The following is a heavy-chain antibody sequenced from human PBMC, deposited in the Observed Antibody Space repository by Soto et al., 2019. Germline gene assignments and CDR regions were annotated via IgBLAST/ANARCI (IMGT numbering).Heavy chain of an antibody. V-gene: IGHV1-69*01. D-gene: IGHD3-22*01. J-gene: IGHJ4*02. CDR1: GGTFRSYA. CDR2: IIPIFGTA. CDR3: ARLGYYYDRSGYSFGTKQDY. Sequence: QVQLVQSGAEVKKPGSSVKVSCKASGGTFRSYAISWVRQAPGQGLEWMGGIIPIFGTANYAQKFQGRVTITADESTSTAYMELSSLRSEDTAVYYCARLGYYYDRSGYSFGTKQDYWGQGTLVTVSS.